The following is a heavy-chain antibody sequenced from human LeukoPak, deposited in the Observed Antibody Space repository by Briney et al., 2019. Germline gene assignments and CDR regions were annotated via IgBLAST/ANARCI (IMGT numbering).Heavy chain of an antibody. V-gene: IGHV3-11*01. CDR3: AREYYYDSSGYYYVPSSFDY. CDR1: GFTFSDYY. CDR2: ISSSGGTI. J-gene: IGHJ4*02. D-gene: IGHD3-22*01. Sequence: PGGSLRLSCAASGFTFSDYYMSWIRQAPGKGLEWVSYISSSGGTIYYADSVKGRFTISRDNAKNSLYLQMNSLRAEDTAVYYCAREYYYDSSGYYYVPSSFDYWGQGTLVTVSS.